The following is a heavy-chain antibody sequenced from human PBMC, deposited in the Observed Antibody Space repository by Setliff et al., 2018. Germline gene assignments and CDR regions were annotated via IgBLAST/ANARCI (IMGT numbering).Heavy chain of an antibody. J-gene: IGHJ1*01. Sequence: SETLSLTCAVSGSSISSGYYWGWIRQPPGKGLEWIGSMFHSGSTYYNPSLKSRVTISIDTSNNQFSLKLDSVTAADTAVYYCARHEVVAGLEYFQHWGQGTLVTVSS. CDR1: GSSISSGYY. V-gene: IGHV4-38-2*01. D-gene: IGHD2-15*01. CDR2: MFHSGST. CDR3: ARHEVVAGLEYFQH.